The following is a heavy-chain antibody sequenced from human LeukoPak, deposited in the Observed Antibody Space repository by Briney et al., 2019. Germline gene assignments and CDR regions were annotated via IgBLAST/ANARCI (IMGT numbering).Heavy chain of an antibody. CDR2: IYYSGRT. CDR1: GGSISSYY. V-gene: IGHV4-59*01. CDR3: ARDGNPWNLDV. J-gene: IGHJ2*01. Sequence: SETLSLTCTVSGGSISSYYWTWIRQPPGKALEWIGYIYYSGRTSYNPSLKSRVTLSVDTSKNQFSLKLSSVTAADTAVYYCARDGNPWNLDVWGRGTLVTVSS. D-gene: IGHD1-14*01.